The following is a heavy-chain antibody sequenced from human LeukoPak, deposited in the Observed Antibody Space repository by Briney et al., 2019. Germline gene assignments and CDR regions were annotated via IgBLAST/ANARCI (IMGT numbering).Heavy chain of an antibody. D-gene: IGHD3-22*01. Sequence: KSGRFLRLSCAAPGFTFSNYAMHWVRQAPGKGLEWVSSISSSSTYIYYADSMKGRFTISRDNAKNSLYLQMNNLRAEDAAVYYCARDFYDSSGYNRFDYWGQGTLVTVSS. CDR3: ARDFYDSSGYNRFDY. CDR1: GFTFSNYA. J-gene: IGHJ4*02. V-gene: IGHV3-21*01. CDR2: ISSSSTYI.